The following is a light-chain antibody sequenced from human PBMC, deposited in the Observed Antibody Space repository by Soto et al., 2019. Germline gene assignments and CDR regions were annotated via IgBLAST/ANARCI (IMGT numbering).Light chain of an antibody. J-gene: IGKJ1*01. CDR3: QQYGSSPWT. Sequence: EIVLTQSPGTLSLSPGERATLSCRASQSVSSNYLAWYQQKPGQAPRPLIYGASSRATGIPDRFSGSGAGTDFTLTISRLESGDFAVYYCQQYGSSPWTFGQGTKVEIK. V-gene: IGKV3-20*01. CDR2: GAS. CDR1: QSVSSNY.